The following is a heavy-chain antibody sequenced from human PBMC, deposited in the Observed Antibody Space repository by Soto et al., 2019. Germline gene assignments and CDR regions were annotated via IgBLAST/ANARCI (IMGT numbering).Heavy chain of an antibody. Sequence: PGGSLRLSCAASGFTFSAYDMHWVRQTTGKGLEWVSAIGAADDPYYLGSVKGRFTISRENAKNSLYLQMNSLRAEDTAVYYCARAYSGRLPRRADYYFAMDAWGQGTTVTVSS. CDR3: ARAYSGRLPRRADYYFAMDA. J-gene: IGHJ6*02. V-gene: IGHV3-13*05. D-gene: IGHD2-15*01. CDR2: IGAADDP. CDR1: GFTFSAYD.